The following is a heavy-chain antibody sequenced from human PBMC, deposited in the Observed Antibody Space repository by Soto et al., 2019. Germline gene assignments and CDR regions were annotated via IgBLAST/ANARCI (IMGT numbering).Heavy chain of an antibody. CDR3: ARVWPTDYTISPPGY. Sequence: GGALRLSCAASGFTFSSYSMNWVRQAPRKGLEWVSSISSSSSYIYYADSVKGRFTISRDNAKNSLYLQMNSLRAEDTAVYYCARVWPTDYTISPPGYWGQGTLVTVSS. D-gene: IGHD3-3*01. V-gene: IGHV3-21*01. J-gene: IGHJ4*02. CDR1: GFTFSSYS. CDR2: ISSSSSYI.